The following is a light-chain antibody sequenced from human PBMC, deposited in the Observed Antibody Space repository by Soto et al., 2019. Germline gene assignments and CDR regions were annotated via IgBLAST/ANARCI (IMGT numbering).Light chain of an antibody. CDR1: RSFASSY. CDR2: AAS. CDR3: QQYGSSPPEGT. Sequence: EMVLTQSPGTLSLSPGERASLSCRASRSFASSYLAWYQQKPGQAPRLLIYAASKRATGIPDRFSGSGSGTDFTLTISRLEPEDFAVYYCQQYGSSPPEGTFGGGTKVEIK. J-gene: IGKJ4*01. V-gene: IGKV3-20*01.